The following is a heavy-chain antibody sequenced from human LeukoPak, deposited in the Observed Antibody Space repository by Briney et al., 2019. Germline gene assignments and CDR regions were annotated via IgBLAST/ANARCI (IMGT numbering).Heavy chain of an antibody. Sequence: PGGSLRPSCAASGFTFSSYEMNWVRQAPGKGLEWVSYISSSCSTTYYADTVKGRFTISRDNAKNSLYLQMNSLRAEDTAVYYCARDPDSYGYYWGQGTLVTVSS. J-gene: IGHJ4*02. CDR3: ARDPDSYGYY. CDR2: ISSSCSTT. V-gene: IGHV3-48*03. D-gene: IGHD5-18*01. CDR1: GFTFSSYE.